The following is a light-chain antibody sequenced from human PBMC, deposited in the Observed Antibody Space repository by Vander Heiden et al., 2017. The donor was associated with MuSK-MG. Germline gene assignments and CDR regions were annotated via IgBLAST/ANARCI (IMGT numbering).Light chain of an antibody. Sequence: QSVLPQPPSASGTPGQRVTISCSGNISNIGSYYVHWYQQLPGTAPKLLIYNDNQRPSGVPDRISGSKSGTSASLAISGLRSEDEADYYCAGGDDTVNAAVFGGGTKLTVL. CDR2: NDN. CDR3: AGGDDTVNAAV. CDR1: ISNIGSYY. J-gene: IGLJ3*02. V-gene: IGLV1-47*02.